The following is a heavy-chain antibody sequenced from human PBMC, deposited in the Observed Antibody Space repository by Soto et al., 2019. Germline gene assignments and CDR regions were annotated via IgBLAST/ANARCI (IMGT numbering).Heavy chain of an antibody. CDR1: GGSFNGYY. J-gene: IGHJ4*02. CDR2: INHSGST. D-gene: IGHD2-2*03. V-gene: IGHV4-34*01. CDR3: AREGGVDIVVVPAVSGYDY. Sequence: QVQLQQWGAGLLKPSETLSLTCAVYGGSFNGYYRSWIRQPPGKGLEWIGEINHSGSTNYNPSLKSRVTISVDTSKNQFSLKLSSVTAADTAVYYCAREGGVDIVVVPAVSGYDYWGQGTLVTVSS.